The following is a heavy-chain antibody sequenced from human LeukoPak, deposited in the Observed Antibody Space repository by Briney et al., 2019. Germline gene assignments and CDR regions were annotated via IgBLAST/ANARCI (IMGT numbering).Heavy chain of an antibody. J-gene: IGHJ4*02. D-gene: IGHD6-13*01. CDR3: AKDWGSTRWYYFDY. CDR1: GFTFSSYG. V-gene: IGHV3-30*02. Sequence: GGSLRLSCAASGFTFSSYGMHWVRQAPGKGLEWVAFIWYDGSNKYYADSVKGRFTISRDNSKNTLYLQMHSLRAEDTTVYHCAKDWGSTRWYYFDYWGQGTLVTVSS. CDR2: IWYDGSNK.